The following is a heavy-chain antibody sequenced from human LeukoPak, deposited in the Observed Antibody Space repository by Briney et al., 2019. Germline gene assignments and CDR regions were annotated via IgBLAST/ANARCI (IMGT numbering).Heavy chain of an antibody. CDR1: GFTFSSYA. D-gene: IGHD6-6*01. CDR3: AKWSIANFFDY. V-gene: IGHV3-23*01. CDR2: ISGSGGST. J-gene: IGHJ4*02. Sequence: LGGSLRLSCAASGFTFSSYAMSWVRQAPGRGLEWVSVISGSGGSTYYADSVKGRFTSSRDNAKNTLYLQMNSLRAEDTAVYYCAKWSIANFFDYWGQGTLVTVSS.